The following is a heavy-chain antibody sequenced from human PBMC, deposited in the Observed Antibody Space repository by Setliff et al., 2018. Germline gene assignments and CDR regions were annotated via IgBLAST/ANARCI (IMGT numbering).Heavy chain of an antibody. J-gene: IGHJ6*03. D-gene: IGHD3-3*01. CDR2: IRSNAYGGTT. CDR3: TREASVDFWSGYPYYYYMDV. V-gene: IGHV3-49*04. Sequence: GGSLRLSCTASGFTFGDYAMSWVRQAPGKGLEWVGFIRSNAYGGTTEYAASVKGRFTISRDDSKSIAYLQMNSLKTEDTAVYYCTREASVDFWSGYPYYYYMDVWGKGTTVTVSS. CDR1: GFTFGDYA.